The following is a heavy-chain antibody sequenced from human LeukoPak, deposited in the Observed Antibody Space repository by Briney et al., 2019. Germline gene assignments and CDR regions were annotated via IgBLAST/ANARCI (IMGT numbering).Heavy chain of an antibody. V-gene: IGHV3-23*01. CDR3: ATVGSTGYFDY. CDR1: GFTFSTYG. D-gene: IGHD2-2*01. Sequence: GGSLRPSCAASGFTFSTYGMSWVRQAPGKGLEWVSTARGGGISTYYADSVKGRFTISRDNSKNTLYLQMNSLRADDTAVYYCATVGSTGYFDYWGLGTLVTVSS. J-gene: IGHJ4*02. CDR2: ARGGGIST.